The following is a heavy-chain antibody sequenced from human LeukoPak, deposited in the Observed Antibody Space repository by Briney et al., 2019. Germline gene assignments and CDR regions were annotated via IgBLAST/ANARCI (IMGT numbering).Heavy chain of an antibody. Sequence: PGGSLRLSCAASGFTFSSYWMHWVRQAPGKGLVWVSRINSDGSSTSYADSVKGRFTISRDNAENTLYLQMNSLRAEDTAVYYCARGNPYDILSSWGQGTTVTVSS. CDR1: GFTFSSYW. CDR2: INSDGSST. CDR3: ARGNPYDILSS. J-gene: IGHJ6*02. V-gene: IGHV3-74*01. D-gene: IGHD3-9*01.